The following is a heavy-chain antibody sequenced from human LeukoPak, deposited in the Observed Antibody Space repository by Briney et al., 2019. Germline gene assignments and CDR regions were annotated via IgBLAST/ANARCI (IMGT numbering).Heavy chain of an antibody. V-gene: IGHV1-2*02. D-gene: IGHD3-22*01. CDR2: INPNSGGT. CDR3: ARDERYDSSGYPFDY. CDR1: GYTFTGYF. J-gene: IGHJ4*02. Sequence: ASVKVSCKASGYTFTGYFIHWVRQAPGQGLEWMGWINPNSGGTNYQGRVTMTRDTSISTAYMELSRLRSDDTAVYYCARDERYDSSGYPFDYWGQGTLVTVSS.